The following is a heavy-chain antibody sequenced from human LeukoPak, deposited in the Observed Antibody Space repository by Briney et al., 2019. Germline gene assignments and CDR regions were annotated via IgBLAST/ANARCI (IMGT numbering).Heavy chain of an antibody. D-gene: IGHD6-19*01. Sequence: SETLSLTCTVSGGSISSSSYYWGWIRQPPGKGLEWIGSIYYSGSTYYNPSLESRVTISVDTSKNQFSLKLTSVTAADTAMYYCARGGAPYSSGWFNWFDPWGQGTLVTVSS. CDR1: GGSISSSSYY. CDR2: IYYSGST. J-gene: IGHJ5*02. CDR3: ARGGAPYSSGWFNWFDP. V-gene: IGHV4-39*07.